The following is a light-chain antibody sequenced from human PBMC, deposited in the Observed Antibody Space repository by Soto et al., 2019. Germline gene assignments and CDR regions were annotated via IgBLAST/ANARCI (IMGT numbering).Light chain of an antibody. Sequence: EIVLTQSPGNLSLSPGERATLSCRASQSVSSSYLAWYQQKPGQAPRLLIYGASSRATGIPDRFSGSGSGTDFTLTISRLEPEDFAVYYCQQYGSSLRTFGQGTKV. J-gene: IGKJ1*01. CDR3: QQYGSSLRT. V-gene: IGKV3-20*01. CDR2: GAS. CDR1: QSVSSSY.